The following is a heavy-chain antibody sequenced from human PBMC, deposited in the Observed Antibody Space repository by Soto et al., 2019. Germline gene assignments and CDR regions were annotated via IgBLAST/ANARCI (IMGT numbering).Heavy chain of an antibody. V-gene: IGHV3-48*01. J-gene: IGHJ6*02. CDR3: TPDYGDHGHYYYGMDV. CDR2: ISSSSSTI. Sequence: GGSMIVSCVASGFSISNYARHWVSKTTGKGLEWVSYISSSSSTIYYADSVKGRFTISRDDSKNTAYLQMNSLKTEDTAVYYCTPDYGDHGHYYYGMDVWGQGTTVTVSS. D-gene: IGHD4-17*01. CDR1: GFSISNYA.